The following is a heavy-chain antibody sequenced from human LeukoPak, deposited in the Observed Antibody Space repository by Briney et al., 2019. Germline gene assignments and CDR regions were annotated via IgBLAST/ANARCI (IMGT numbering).Heavy chain of an antibody. D-gene: IGHD3-22*01. CDR1: GFTFSSYG. CDR2: ISGSGGST. Sequence: PGGTLRLSCAASGFTFSSYGMSWVRQAPGKGLEWVSAISGSGGSTYYADSVKGRFTISRDNSKNTLYLQMNSLRAEDTAVYYCARRGRDYDSSGLDYWGQGTLVTVSS. CDR3: ARRGRDYDSSGLDY. J-gene: IGHJ4*02. V-gene: IGHV3-23*01.